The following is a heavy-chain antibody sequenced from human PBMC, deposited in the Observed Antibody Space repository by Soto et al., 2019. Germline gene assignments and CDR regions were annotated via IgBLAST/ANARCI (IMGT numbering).Heavy chain of an antibody. D-gene: IGHD3-16*01. J-gene: IGHJ6*02. V-gene: IGHV4-4*07. Sequence: QVQLQESGPGLVKPSETLSLTCTVSGGSISGYYWTWIRQPAGKGLAWTGRKHTSGTTNYNPSLQSPVTMSIDTSTNQFPLNLSSGTAADTAVYYFARGGEFYVLDVWGQGTTVAVSS. CDR2: KHTSGTT. CDR3: ARGGEFYVLDV. CDR1: GGSISGYY.